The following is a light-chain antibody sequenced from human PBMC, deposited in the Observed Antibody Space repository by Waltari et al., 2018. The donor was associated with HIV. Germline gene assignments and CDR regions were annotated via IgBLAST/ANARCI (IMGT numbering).Light chain of an antibody. CDR1: SGAVTSDFH. V-gene: IGLV7-43*01. CDR3: LLYFGGAWV. Sequence: QTVVTQESSLTVSPGGTVTLTCASNSGAVTSDFHPNWIQQKPGQPPRALIYSTAYKHSWTPARFSGSLLWGKAALTLSTVQPEDEAAYYCLLYFGGAWVFGGGTKLTVL. J-gene: IGLJ3*02. CDR2: STA.